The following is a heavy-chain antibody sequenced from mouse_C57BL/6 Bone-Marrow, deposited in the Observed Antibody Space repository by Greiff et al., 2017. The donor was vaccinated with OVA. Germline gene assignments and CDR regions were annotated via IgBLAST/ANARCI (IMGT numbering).Heavy chain of an antibody. Sequence: VQLQESGAELVKPGASVKLSCKASGYTFTSYWMQWVKQRPGQGLEWIGEIDPSDSYTNYNQKFKGKATLTVDTSSSTAYMQLNSLTSGDSAVYYCASAVFAYWGQGTLVTVSA. CDR3: ASAVFAY. V-gene: IGHV1-50*01. CDR1: GYTFTSYW. CDR2: IDPSDSYT. J-gene: IGHJ3*01.